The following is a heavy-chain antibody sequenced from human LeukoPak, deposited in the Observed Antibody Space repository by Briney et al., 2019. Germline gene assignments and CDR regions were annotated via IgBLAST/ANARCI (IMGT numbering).Heavy chain of an antibody. CDR3: AKRVAAPGTSYFQY. Sequence: GGSLRLSCAASGFTLSSEAMSWVRQAPVKGLEGVSGISGSGGSTAYADSVKGRFTISRDNSKNTLYLQMNSLRAEDTAVYYCAKRVAAPGTSYFQYWGQGTLVTVSS. V-gene: IGHV3-23*01. J-gene: IGHJ1*01. D-gene: IGHD6-13*01. CDR2: ISGSGGST. CDR1: GFTLSSEA.